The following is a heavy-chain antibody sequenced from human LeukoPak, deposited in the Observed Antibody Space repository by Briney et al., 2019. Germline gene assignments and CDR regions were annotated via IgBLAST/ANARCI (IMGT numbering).Heavy chain of an antibody. V-gene: IGHV1-2*02. CDR2: INPNGGGT. J-gene: IGHJ5*02. CDR3: ARADRLHGGPYLIGP. CDR1: GYSFTDYY. Sequence: ASVKVSCKTSGYSFTDYYMRWVRQAPGQGLEWMGWINPNGGGTSSAQKFQGRVIMTRDTSITTVYMEVNWLTSDDTAMYYCARADRLHGGPYLIGPWGQGTLVTVSS. D-gene: IGHD3-16*01.